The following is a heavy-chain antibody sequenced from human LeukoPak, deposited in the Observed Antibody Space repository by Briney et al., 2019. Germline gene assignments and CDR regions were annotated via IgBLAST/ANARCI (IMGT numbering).Heavy chain of an antibody. CDR1: GGTFSSYA. CDR2: IIPIFGTA. J-gene: IGHJ3*02. Sequence: GASVKVSXKASGGTFSSYAISWVRQAPGQGLEWMGGIIPIFGTANYAQKFQGRVTITADESTSTAYMELSSLRSEDTAVYYCARELEKLLWFGEFDDAFDIWGQGTMVTVSS. D-gene: IGHD3-10*01. V-gene: IGHV1-69*13. CDR3: ARELEKLLWFGEFDDAFDI.